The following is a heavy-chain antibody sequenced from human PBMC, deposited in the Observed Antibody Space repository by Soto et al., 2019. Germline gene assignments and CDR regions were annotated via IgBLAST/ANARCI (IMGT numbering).Heavy chain of an antibody. CDR1: GYSFTDYY. CDR3: ARGPNGDNAFDI. J-gene: IGHJ3*02. CDR2: IAPHRDGT. V-gene: IGHV1-2*02. Sequence: QVQVVQSGAEVKKPGASVKVSCKASGYSFTDYYMHWIRQAPGQGLEWMGWIAPHRDGTEFAQKFQGRITLTGDTSTSTAYMELKGLTSADTAVYFCARGPNGDNAFDICGQGTVVTVSS.